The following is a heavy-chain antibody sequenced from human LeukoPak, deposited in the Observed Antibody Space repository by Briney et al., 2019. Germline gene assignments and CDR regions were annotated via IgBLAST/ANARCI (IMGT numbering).Heavy chain of an antibody. CDR2: IYTSGST. V-gene: IGHV4-61*02. Sequence: SQTLSLTCTVSGGSISSGSYYWSWIRQPAGKGLVWIGRIYTSGSTNYNPSLKSRVTISVDTSKNQFSLKLSSVTAADTAVYYCARTNRPGYCSSTSCLYYYYYMDVWGKGTTVTVSS. CDR1: GGSISSGSYY. J-gene: IGHJ6*03. D-gene: IGHD2-2*01. CDR3: ARTNRPGYCSSTSCLYYYYYMDV.